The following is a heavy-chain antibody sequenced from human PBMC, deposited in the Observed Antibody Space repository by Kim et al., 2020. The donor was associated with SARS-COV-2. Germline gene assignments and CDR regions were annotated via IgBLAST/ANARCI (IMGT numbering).Heavy chain of an antibody. D-gene: IGHD3-22*01. CDR1: GYSFTSYW. CDR3: ATFPYYYDSSGYHYYYGMDV. J-gene: IGHJ6*02. CDR2: IYPGDSDT. V-gene: IGHV5-51*01. Sequence: GESLQISCKGSGYSFTSYWIGWVRQMPGKGLEWMGIIYPGDSDTRYSPSFQGQVTISADKSISTAYLQWSSLKASDTAMYYCATFPYYYDSSGYHYYYGMDVWGQGTTVTVSS.